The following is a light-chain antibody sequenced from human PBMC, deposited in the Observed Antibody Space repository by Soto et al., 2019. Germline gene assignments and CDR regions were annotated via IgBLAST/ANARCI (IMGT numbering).Light chain of an antibody. CDR2: GAS. J-gene: IGKJ1*01. V-gene: IGKV3-20*01. Sequence: EIVLTQSPGTLSLSPGERATLSCRASQSVSNYLAWYQQKPGQAPRLLIYGASSRATGIPDRLSGSGSGTDFTLTISRLEPEDFAVYYCQQYGGSPQTFGQGTKV. CDR3: QQYGGSPQT. CDR1: QSVSNY.